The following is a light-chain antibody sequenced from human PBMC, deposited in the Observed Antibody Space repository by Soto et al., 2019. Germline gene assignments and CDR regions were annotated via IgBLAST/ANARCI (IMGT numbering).Light chain of an antibody. V-gene: IGKV1-5*01. CDR1: QSISRW. J-gene: IGKJ5*01. Sequence: DIQMTQSPSTLSASVGDRVTITCRASQSISRWLAWYQQKPGNAPKALIYDASTLRSGVPSRCSGGGSGTEFTITISSLQPDDFATYYCQQYNTYSTFGQGTRREIK. CDR2: DAS. CDR3: QQYNTYST.